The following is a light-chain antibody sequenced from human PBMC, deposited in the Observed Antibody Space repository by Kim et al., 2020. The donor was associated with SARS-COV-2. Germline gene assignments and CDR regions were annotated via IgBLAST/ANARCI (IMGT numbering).Light chain of an antibody. CDR3: CSFIDTSTYV. V-gene: IGLV2-14*03. Sequence: QSALTQPASVSGSPGQSITISCTGTSSDVGGYDYVSWYQQHPGEVPKLVIYDVTKRPSVSNRFSGSKSGNTASLTISGLQSEDEADYYCCSFIDTSTYVFGTGTKVTVL. J-gene: IGLJ1*01. CDR1: SSDVGGYDY. CDR2: DVT.